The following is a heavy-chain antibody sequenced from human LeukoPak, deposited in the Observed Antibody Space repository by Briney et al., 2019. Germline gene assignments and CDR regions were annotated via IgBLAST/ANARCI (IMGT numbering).Heavy chain of an antibody. CDR2: ISSSGSTI. D-gene: IGHD3-3*01. CDR3: AKHHFWSGHQMLDY. CDR1: GFTFSDYY. J-gene: IGHJ4*02. Sequence: GGSLRLSCAASGFTFSDYYMSWIRHALPKELEGVSYISSSGSTIYYADSVKGRFTISRDNTTNSLYLQMYSLLPAATTANYCAKHHFWSGHQMLDYWGQGTLVTVSS. V-gene: IGHV3-11*01.